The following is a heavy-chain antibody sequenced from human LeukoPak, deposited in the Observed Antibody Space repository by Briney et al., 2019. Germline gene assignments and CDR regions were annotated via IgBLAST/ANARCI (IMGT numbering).Heavy chain of an antibody. J-gene: IGHJ4*02. CDR1: GGTFSSYA. Sequence: ASVTVSCTASGGTFSSYAISWVRQAPGQGLEWMGGIIPIFGTANYAQKFQGRVTITADESTSTAYMELSSLRSEDTAVYYCARDSVNYGGGGWGYYFDYWGQGTLVTVSS. CDR2: IIPIFGTA. V-gene: IGHV1-69*13. D-gene: IGHD4-23*01. CDR3: ARDSVNYGGGGWGYYFDY.